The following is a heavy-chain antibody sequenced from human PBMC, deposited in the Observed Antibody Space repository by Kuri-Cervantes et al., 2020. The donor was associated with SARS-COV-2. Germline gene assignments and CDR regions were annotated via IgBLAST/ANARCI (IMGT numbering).Heavy chain of an antibody. Sequence: GESLKISCAASGFTFSAHDMHWVRQAPGQGLEWMGWINPNSGGTNYAQKFQGRVTMTRDTSISTAYMELSRLRSDDTAVYYCARDRTGFDYWGQGTLVTVSS. CDR1: GFTFSAHD. D-gene: IGHD1-1*01. V-gene: IGHV1-2*02. J-gene: IGHJ4*02. CDR2: INPNSGGT. CDR3: ARDRTGFDY.